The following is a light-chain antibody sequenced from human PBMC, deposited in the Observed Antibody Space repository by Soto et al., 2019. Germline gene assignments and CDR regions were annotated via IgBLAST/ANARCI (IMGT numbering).Light chain of an antibody. CDR2: LNSDGSH. CDR1: SGHSSYA. V-gene: IGLV4-69*01. CDR3: QTWGTGVV. J-gene: IGLJ2*01. Sequence: QPVLTQSPSASASLGASVKLTCTLSSGHSSYAIAWHQQQPEKGPRYLMKLNSDGSHSKGDGIPDRFSGSSSGAERYLTIAGLQSEDEADCYCQTWGTGVVFGGGTKLAVL.